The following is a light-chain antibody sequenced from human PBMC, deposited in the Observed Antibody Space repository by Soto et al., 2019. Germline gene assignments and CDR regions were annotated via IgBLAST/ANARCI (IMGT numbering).Light chain of an antibody. CDR1: QSFSSW. CDR2: KAS. V-gene: IGKV1-5*03. J-gene: IGKJ1*01. CDR3: QQYYTYPWT. Sequence: IRLTQSPSTLSASVGARFTITCRASQSFSSWLAWFQQRPGKAPKLLIYKASNLESGVPSRFSGSGSGTELTLTISSLHPDDFATYYCQQYYTYPWTFGPGTKVEIK.